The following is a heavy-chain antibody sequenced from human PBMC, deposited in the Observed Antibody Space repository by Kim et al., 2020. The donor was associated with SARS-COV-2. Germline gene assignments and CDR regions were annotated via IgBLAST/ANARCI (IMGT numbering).Heavy chain of an antibody. J-gene: IGHJ4*02. CDR3: ATPLVGYARGWYYY. D-gene: IGHD6-19*01. V-gene: IGHV5-51*01. CDR2: IYPGDSEV. CDR1: GGFSFTSYW. Sequence: GESLKISCKGYGGFSFTSYWIAWLRQMPGKGLEWMGSIYPGDSEVKYSPSFQGQVSISAANSISTAYLQWSSLTASDTAIYYCATPLVGYARGWYYYWGQGTLVTVSS.